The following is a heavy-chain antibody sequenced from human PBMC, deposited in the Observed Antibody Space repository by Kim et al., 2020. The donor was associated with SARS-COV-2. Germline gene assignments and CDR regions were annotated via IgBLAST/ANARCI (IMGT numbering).Heavy chain of an antibody. V-gene: IGHV3-23*01. J-gene: IGHJ1*01. CDR2: ISGSGGST. CDR1: GFTFSSYA. CDR3: AKDPHRVYDSSGYPYFQH. D-gene: IGHD3-22*01. Sequence: GGSLRLSCAASGFTFSSYAMSWVRQAPGKGLEWVSAISGSGGSTYYADSVKGRFTISRDNSKNTLYLQMNSLRAEDTAVYYCAKDPHRVYDSSGYPYFQHWGQGTLVTVSS.